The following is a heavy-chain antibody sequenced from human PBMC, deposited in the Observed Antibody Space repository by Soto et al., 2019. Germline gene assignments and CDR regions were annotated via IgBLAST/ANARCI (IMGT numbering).Heavy chain of an antibody. V-gene: IGHV1-3*01. CDR1: GYTFTSYA. Sequence: ASVKVSCKASGYTFTSYAMHWVRQAPGQRLEWMGWINAGNGNTKYSQKFQGRVTITRDTSASTAYMELSSLRSEDTAVYYCARDGGWNCSGGSCYSGGWFDPWGQGTLVTVSS. CDR2: INAGNGNT. J-gene: IGHJ5*02. D-gene: IGHD2-15*01. CDR3: ARDGGWNCSGGSCYSGGWFDP.